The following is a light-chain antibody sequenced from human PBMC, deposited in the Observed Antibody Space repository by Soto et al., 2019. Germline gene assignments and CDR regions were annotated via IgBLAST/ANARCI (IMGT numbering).Light chain of an antibody. V-gene: IGKV3-15*01. J-gene: IGKJ2*01. CDR2: GAS. Sequence: EIVMTQSPATLSVSPGERATLSCRASQSVSSNLAWYQQKPGQAPRLLIYGASTRATGIPARFSGSGSGTEFTLTISLLQSADFAVYYCQQYNNWPYTFGQGTKLEIK. CDR1: QSVSSN. CDR3: QQYNNWPYT.